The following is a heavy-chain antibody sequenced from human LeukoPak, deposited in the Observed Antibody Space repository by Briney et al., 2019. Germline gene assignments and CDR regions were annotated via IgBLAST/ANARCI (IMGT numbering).Heavy chain of an antibody. Sequence: SVKVSCKASGYTFTGYYMHWVRQAPGQGLEWMGWINPNSGGTNYAQKFQGRVTMTRDTSISTAYMELSRLRSDDTAVYYCASLGYNWNYGFNYWGQGTLVTVSS. CDR2: INPNSGGT. D-gene: IGHD1-7*01. CDR1: GYTFTGYY. CDR3: ASLGYNWNYGFNY. J-gene: IGHJ4*02. V-gene: IGHV1-2*02.